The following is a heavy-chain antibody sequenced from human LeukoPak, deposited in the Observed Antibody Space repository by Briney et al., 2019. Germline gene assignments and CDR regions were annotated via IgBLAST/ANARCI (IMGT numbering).Heavy chain of an antibody. CDR1: GFTFSYYA. D-gene: IGHD3-16*01. J-gene: IGHJ4*02. V-gene: IGHV3-23*01. CDR3: AKGYYDYVWGSYYFDY. Sequence: QPGGSLRLSCAASGFTFSYYAMSWVRQAPGKGLEWVSAISGSGGSTYYADSVKGRFTISRDNSRDTLYLQMNSLRAEDTAVYYCAKGYYDYVWGSYYFDYWGQGTLVTVSS. CDR2: ISGSGGST.